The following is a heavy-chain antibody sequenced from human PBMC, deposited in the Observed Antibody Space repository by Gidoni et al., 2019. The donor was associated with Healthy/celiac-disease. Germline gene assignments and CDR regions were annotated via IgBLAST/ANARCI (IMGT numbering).Heavy chain of an antibody. V-gene: IGHV4-39*01. D-gene: IGHD2-8*01. CDR2: IYYGGGT. CDR1: GGSISSSSYY. Sequence: QLQLQESGPGLVKPSETLSLTCTVSGGSISSSSYYWGGIRQPPGKGLEWIGSIYYGGGTYYTPSLKSRVTISVDTSKNQFSLKLSSVTAADTAVYYCARHLLYAHGPGPIGLWGQGTLVTVSS. CDR3: ARHLLYAHGPGPIGL. J-gene: IGHJ4*02.